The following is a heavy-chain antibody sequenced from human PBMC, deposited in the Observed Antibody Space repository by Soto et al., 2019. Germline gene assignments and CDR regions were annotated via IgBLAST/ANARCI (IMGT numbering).Heavy chain of an antibody. V-gene: IGHV4-31*03. Sequence: QVQLQESGPGLVKPSQTLSLTCTVSGVSISSGGYYWTWIRQHPQKGLVWIGHIYYSGSTYYNPSLKSRVTVSVETSKNLFSLNLSSVTAADTAVYYCAREYYYDISGFDYWGQGTLVTVS. D-gene: IGHD3-22*01. CDR3: AREYYYDISGFDY. CDR1: GVSISSGGYY. CDR2: IYYSGST. J-gene: IGHJ4*02.